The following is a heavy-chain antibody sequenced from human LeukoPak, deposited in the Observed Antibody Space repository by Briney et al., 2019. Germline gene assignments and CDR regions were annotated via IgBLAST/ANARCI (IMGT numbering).Heavy chain of an antibody. J-gene: IGHJ6*03. V-gene: IGHV3-30*02. CDR1: GVTFATYG. Sequence: GSLRLSCAASGVTFATYGMHWVRQAPGKGLEWVAFVRYDGIDKYYGDSVKGRFTISRDNSKNTPYLQMNSLRVEDTAVYFCAKVLPLTFYYMDVWGQGTTVTVS. CDR2: VRYDGIDK. CDR3: AKVLPLTFYYMDV.